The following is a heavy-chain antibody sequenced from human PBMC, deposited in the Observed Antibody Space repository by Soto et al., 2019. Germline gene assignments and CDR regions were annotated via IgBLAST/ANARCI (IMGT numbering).Heavy chain of an antibody. CDR3: ARDHSSSTPLDYYYGMDV. CDR2: IIPIFGTA. CDR1: GGTFSNYA. Sequence: QVHLVQSGAEVKKPGSSVKVSCKASGGTFSNYAISWVRQAPGQGLEWMGRIIPIFGTANYEQKFQGRVTVTADESTSTAYMELSSLRSEDTAVYYCARDHSSSTPLDYYYGMDVWGQGTTVTVSS. V-gene: IGHV1-69*18. J-gene: IGHJ6*02. D-gene: IGHD6-6*01.